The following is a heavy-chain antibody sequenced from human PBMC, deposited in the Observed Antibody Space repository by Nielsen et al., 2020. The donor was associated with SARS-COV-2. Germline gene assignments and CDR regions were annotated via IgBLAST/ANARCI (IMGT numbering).Heavy chain of an antibody. D-gene: IGHD2-21*02. CDR1: GFTVSRKY. V-gene: IGHV3-53*01. CDR3: AGGDSQDY. J-gene: IGHJ4*02. Sequence: GGSLSLSCAASGFTVSRKYMTWVRQAPGKGLEWVSVIFSGGRIEYADSVKGRFTISRDHSKNTLYLQMNSLKIDDTAVYYCAGGDSQDYWGQGALVTVSS. CDR2: IFSGGRI.